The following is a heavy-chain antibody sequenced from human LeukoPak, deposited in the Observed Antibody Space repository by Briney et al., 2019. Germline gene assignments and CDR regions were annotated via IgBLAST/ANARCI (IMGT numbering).Heavy chain of an antibody. D-gene: IGHD1-26*01. Sequence: PGGSLRLSCAASGFTFSSFAIHWVRQAPGKGLEWVAVISYDGSNKYYADSVKGRFTISRDNSKNTLYLQMNSLRAEDTAVYYCTRDGGSYLFDYWGQGTLVTVSS. CDR3: TRDGGSYLFDY. V-gene: IGHV3-30-3*01. CDR2: ISYDGSNK. J-gene: IGHJ4*02. CDR1: GFTFSSFA.